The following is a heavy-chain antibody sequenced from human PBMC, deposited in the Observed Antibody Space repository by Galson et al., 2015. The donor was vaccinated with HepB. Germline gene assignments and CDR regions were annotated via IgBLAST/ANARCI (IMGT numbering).Heavy chain of an antibody. V-gene: IGHV2-5*01. CDR2: IYWNDDK. CDR3: ARHGIAASLDF. D-gene: IGHD6-13*01. Sequence: PALVKPTQTLTLTCTFSGFSLNTRGAGVGWLRQPPGKALGWLALIYWNDDKRYSPSLKTRLTITKDTSKNQVVLTMTNMDPVDTATYYCARHGIAASLDFWGQGTLVTVSS. CDR1: GFSLNTRGAG. J-gene: IGHJ4*02.